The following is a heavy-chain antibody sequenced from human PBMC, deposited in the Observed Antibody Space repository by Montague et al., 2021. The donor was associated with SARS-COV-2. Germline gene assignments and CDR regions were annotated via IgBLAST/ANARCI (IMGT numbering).Heavy chain of an antibody. CDR3: ARLPYDNSYGMDV. CDR2: IDYSGST. CDR1: GGSLTNHY. D-gene: IGHD3-9*01. Sequence: SETLSLTCAVYGGSLTNHYWTWVRQPPGKGLEWIGYIDYSGSTNYNPSLQSRVIISVDRSKIQFSLKLNSVTAADTAIYYCARLPYDNSYGMDVWGQGTTVTVSS. J-gene: IGHJ6*02. V-gene: IGHV4-59*11.